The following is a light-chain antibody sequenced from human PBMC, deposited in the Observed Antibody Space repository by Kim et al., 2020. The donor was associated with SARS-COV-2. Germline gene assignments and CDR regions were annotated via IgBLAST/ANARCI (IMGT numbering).Light chain of an antibody. CDR1: RRITNNY. J-gene: IGKJ1*01. CDR2: GAS. CDR3: QQYATLPRT. Sequence: PGERVTRSCVASRRITNNYIAWYQQKPDQTPGLLIYGASTRATGIPDRFSGSVSGTDFTLTINRLEPEDFAVYYCQQYATLPRTFGQGTKVDIK. V-gene: IGKV3-20*01.